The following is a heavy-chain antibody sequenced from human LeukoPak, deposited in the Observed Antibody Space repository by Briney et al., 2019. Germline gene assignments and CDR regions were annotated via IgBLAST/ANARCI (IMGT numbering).Heavy chain of an antibody. V-gene: IGHV5-51*01. CDR3: ARHVSPISGWYQAPPGDAFDI. CDR1: GYSFPSYW. CDR2: IYPGDYDT. J-gene: IGHJ3*02. Sequence: GESLKISCKGSGYSFPSYWIGWVRQMPGKGLEWMGIIYPGDYDTRYSPSFQGQVTISADRSISTPYLQWSSLKASDTAMYYCARHVSPISGWYQAPPGDAFDIWGQGTMVTVSS. D-gene: IGHD6-19*01.